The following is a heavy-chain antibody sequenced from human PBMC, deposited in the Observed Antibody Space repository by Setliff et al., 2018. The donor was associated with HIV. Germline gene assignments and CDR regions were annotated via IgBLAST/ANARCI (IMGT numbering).Heavy chain of an antibody. CDR2: VKSKADGGTI. CDR3: ARDHPGALGSGWLGYYYYGMDV. Sequence: GGSLRLSCAASGFTFSNAWMIWVRQAPGKGLEWVGRVKSKADGGTIDYAAPVKGRFTISRDNAKNTLYLQMNSLRAEDTAVYYCARDHPGALGSGWLGYYYYGMDVWGQGTTVTVSS. J-gene: IGHJ6*02. D-gene: IGHD6-19*01. V-gene: IGHV3-15*05. CDR1: GFTFSNAW.